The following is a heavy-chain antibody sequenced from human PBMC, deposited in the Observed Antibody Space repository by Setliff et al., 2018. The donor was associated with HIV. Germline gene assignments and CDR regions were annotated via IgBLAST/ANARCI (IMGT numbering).Heavy chain of an antibody. CDR3: ARGGEKLGSSWYYYYYMDV. Sequence: ASVKVSCKTSGYAFTDYSIPWVRQAPGQGLEWVGRINPDSRGTNYAQTFQGRVTMTRDTSVSTDYMELSRLKSDDTAVFYCARGGEKLGSSWYYYYYMDVWGKGTTVTVSS. CDR1: GYAFTDYS. D-gene: IGHD6-13*01. V-gene: IGHV1-2*06. J-gene: IGHJ6*03. CDR2: INPDSRGT.